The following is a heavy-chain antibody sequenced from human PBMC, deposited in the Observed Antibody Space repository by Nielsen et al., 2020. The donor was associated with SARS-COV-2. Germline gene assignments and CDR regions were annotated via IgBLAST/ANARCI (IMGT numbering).Heavy chain of an antibody. D-gene: IGHD5-18*01. Sequence: WVRQAPGQGLEWMGWISAYNGNTNYAQKFQGRVTMTRDTSTSTVYMELSSLRSEDTAVYYCARDPRWGTAMVSYYYYGMDVWGQGTTVTVSS. J-gene: IGHJ6*02. V-gene: IGHV1-18*01. CDR3: ARDPRWGTAMVSYYYYGMDV. CDR2: ISAYNGNT.